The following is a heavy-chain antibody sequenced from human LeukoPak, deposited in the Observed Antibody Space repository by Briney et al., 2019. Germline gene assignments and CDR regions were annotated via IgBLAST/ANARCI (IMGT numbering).Heavy chain of an antibody. J-gene: IGHJ4*02. V-gene: IGHV3-30*02. CDR2: IRYDGSNK. CDR1: GFTFGSYG. CDR3: AKAYKGYCSGGSCYSIPPV. Sequence: PGGSLRLSCAASGFTFGSYGMHWVRQAPGKGLEWVAFIRYDGSNKYYADSVKGRFTISRDNSKNTLYLRMNSLRAEDTAVYYCAKAYKGYCSGGSCYSIPPVWGQGTLVTVSS. D-gene: IGHD2-15*01.